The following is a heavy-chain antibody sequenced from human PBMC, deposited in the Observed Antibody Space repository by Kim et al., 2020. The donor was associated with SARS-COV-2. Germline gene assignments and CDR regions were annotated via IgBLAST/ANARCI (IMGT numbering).Heavy chain of an antibody. CDR3: ARHTQVITSTVGIFDY. CDR1: GGSVSTSGFY. J-gene: IGHJ4*02. Sequence: SETLSLTCTVSGGSVSTSGFYWGWLRPAPGQGLEWIGNIYYKGTTYYNPSLNSRLTMSIATSKNQFSLKLNTVTAAATAFYYCARHTQVITSTVGIFDYWGQGALVTVSS. V-gene: IGHV4-39*01. D-gene: IGHD1-1*01. CDR2: IYYKGTT.